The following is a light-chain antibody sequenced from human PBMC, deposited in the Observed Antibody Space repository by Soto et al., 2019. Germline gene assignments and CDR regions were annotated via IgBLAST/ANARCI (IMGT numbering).Light chain of an antibody. CDR3: QQYGSSSYP. CDR1: QSVSSNY. Sequence: EIVLTQSPGTLSLSPGERATLSCRASQSVSSNYLAWYQQKPGQAPRLLIYGASSRATGIPDRFSGSGSGTDFTITISRLEPEDFAIYYCQQYGSSSYPFGRETKMEI. V-gene: IGKV3-20*01. CDR2: GAS. J-gene: IGKJ2*01.